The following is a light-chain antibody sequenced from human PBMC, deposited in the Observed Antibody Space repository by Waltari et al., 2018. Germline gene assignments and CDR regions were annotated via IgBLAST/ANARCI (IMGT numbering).Light chain of an antibody. Sequence: DIQMTQSPSYLSASVGDRVTITCRASQTISTFLNWYQQVPGKAPNLLIFGASTLHSGVPSRFSGSGSGTDFTLTISSLQPEDFATYFCQQSYNSPPTFGGGTKVDIK. CDR1: QTISTF. J-gene: IGKJ4*01. CDR3: QQSYNSPPT. V-gene: IGKV1-39*01. CDR2: GAS.